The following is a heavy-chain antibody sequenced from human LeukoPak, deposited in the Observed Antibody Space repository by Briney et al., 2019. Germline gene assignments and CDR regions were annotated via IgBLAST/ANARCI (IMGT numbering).Heavy chain of an antibody. J-gene: IGHJ4*02. CDR2: INSDGSST. D-gene: IGHD6-13*01. CDR3: ARAARGAAAGMVEFDY. V-gene: IGHV3-74*01. Sequence: PGGSLRLSCAASGFTFSSYWMHWVRQAPGKGLAWVSRINSDGSSTSYADSVKGRFTISRDNAKNTLYLQMNSLRAEDTAVYYCARAARGAAAGMVEFDYWGQGTLVTVSS. CDR1: GFTFSSYW.